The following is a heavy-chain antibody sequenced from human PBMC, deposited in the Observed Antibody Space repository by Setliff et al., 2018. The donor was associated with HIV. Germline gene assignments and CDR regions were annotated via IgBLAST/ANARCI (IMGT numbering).Heavy chain of an antibody. V-gene: IGHV4-39*07. J-gene: IGHJ4*02. CDR1: GGSISSSNYY. CDR2: IYYSGST. CDR3: ARVPGTTVPPDHFDY. D-gene: IGHD4-17*01. Sequence: TLSLTCPVSGGSISSSNYYWGWIRQPPGKGLEWIGTIYYSGSTYYNPSLKSRVTISVDTSKNQFSLKLNSVTAADTAVYYCARVPGTTVPPDHFDYWGQGTLVTVSS.